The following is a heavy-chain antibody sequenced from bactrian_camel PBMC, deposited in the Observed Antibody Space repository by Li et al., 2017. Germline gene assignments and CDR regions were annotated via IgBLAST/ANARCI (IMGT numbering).Heavy chain of an antibody. Sequence: VQLVESGGGSVQAGGSLRLSCAASGYTASTYSMGWFRQAPGKGLEWVSVMISTGGRTYYADSVKGRFTISKDSAEDTLYLQMNSLKPEDTAMYYCAAEASYSGDLFGFWGQGTQVTVS. V-gene: IGHV3S31*01. CDR1: GYTASTYS. CDR3: AAEASYSGDLFGF. CDR2: MISTGGRT. D-gene: IGHD2*01. J-gene: IGHJ6*01.